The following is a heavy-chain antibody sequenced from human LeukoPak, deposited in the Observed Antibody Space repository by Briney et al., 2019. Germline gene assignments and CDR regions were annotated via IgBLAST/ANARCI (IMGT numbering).Heavy chain of an antibody. D-gene: IGHD1-26*01. V-gene: IGHV1-2*02. Sequence: ASVKVSCKASGYTFTGYYMHWVRQAPGQGLEWMGWINPNSGGTNYAQKFQGGVTMTRDTSISTAYMELRRLRSDDTAVYYCARGVVGAPYFDYWGQGTLVTVSS. CDR3: ARGVVGAPYFDY. CDR2: INPNSGGT. J-gene: IGHJ4*02. CDR1: GYTFTGYY.